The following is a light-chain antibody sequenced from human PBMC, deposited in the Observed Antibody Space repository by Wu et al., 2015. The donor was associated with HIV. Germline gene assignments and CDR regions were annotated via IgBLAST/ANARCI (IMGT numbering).Light chain of an antibody. V-gene: IGKV1-5*03. CDR2: KAS. CDR3: QQSNTFS. Sequence: STLSASIGDTSQHYLSGQSTYWYLVGLVSAETGKAPKLLIYKASTLEIGVPIRFSGSGSGTEFVLTISSLQPDDFATYYCQQSNTFSFGPGTKVDFK. CDR1: TYWYL. J-gene: IGKJ3*01.